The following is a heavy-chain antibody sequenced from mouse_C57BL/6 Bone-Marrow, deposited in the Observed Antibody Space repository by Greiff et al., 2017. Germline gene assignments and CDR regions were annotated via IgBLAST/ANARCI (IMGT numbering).Heavy chain of an antibody. CDR1: GFTFSSYA. Sequence: EVKLMESGEGLVKPGGSLKLSCAASGFTFSSYAMSWVRQTPEKRLEWVAYISSGGDYIYYADTVKGRFTISRDNARNTLDRQMSSLKSEDTALYYCTREEGYPFFAYWGQGTLVTVSA. CDR3: TREEGYPFFAY. CDR2: ISSGGDYI. V-gene: IGHV5-9-1*02. D-gene: IGHD2-2*01. J-gene: IGHJ3*01.